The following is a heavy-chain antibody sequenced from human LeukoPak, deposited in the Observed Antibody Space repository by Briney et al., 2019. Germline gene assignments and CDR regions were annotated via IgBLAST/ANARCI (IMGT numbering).Heavy chain of an antibody. CDR1: GFTFSNYW. V-gene: IGHV3-7*01. D-gene: IGHD2-2*01. J-gene: IGHJ4*02. Sequence: GGSLRLSCAASGFTFSNYWMSWVRQAPGTGLEWVANIKQDGSESYYVDSVKGRFTISRDNAKNSLYLQMNSLRAEDTAVYYCARDGRYCSSTSCSAPDYWGQGTLVTVSS. CDR3: ARDGRYCSSTSCSAPDY. CDR2: IKQDGSES.